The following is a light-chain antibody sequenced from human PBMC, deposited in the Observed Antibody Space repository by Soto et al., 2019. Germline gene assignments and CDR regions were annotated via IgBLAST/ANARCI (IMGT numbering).Light chain of an antibody. J-gene: IGKJ1*01. V-gene: IGKV1-9*01. CDR3: QQLNAYSAT. CDR1: QGISNS. CDR2: GTS. Sequence: DIQLTQSPSFLSASVGDRVTITCRASQGISNSFAWYQQKPGKAPKLLIYGTSTLQSGVPSRFSGSGSRTEFTLTISSLQPEDFATYYCQQLNAYSATFGQGTKVEIK.